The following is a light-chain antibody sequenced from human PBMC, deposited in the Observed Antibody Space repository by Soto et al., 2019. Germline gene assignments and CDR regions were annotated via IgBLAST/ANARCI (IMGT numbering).Light chain of an antibody. J-gene: IGKJ3*01. CDR3: QQYGSSLFT. CDR2: GAS. Sequence: EIVLTQSPGTLSLSPGERATLSCRASQSVSSSYLAWYQQKPGQAPRLLIYGASSRATGIPDRFSGSGSGTDFNLTISRLEPEDCAVYYCQQYGSSLFTFGPGTKVDIK. V-gene: IGKV3-20*01. CDR1: QSVSSSY.